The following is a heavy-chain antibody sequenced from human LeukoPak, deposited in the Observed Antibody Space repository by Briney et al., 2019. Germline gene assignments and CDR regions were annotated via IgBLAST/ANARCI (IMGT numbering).Heavy chain of an antibody. CDR2: IYHSGST. Sequence: SGTLSLTCAVSGGSISSSNWWSWVRQPPGKGLEWIGEIYHSGSTNYNPSLKSRVTISVDKSKNQFSLKLSSVTAADTAVYYCARDLTGYCSGTSCYSRGLDYWGQGTLVTVSS. J-gene: IGHJ4*02. V-gene: IGHV4-4*02. D-gene: IGHD2-2*02. CDR3: ARDLTGYCSGTSCYSRGLDY. CDR1: GGSISSSNW.